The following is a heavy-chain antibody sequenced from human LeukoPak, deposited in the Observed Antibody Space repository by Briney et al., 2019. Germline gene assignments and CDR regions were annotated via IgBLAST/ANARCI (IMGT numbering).Heavy chain of an antibody. V-gene: IGHV3-11*01. D-gene: IGHD1-26*01. CDR3: VSLAADIVGATVDDY. CDR2: ISRRGNTI. CDR1: GFSFRNYY. Sequence: GGSLRLSCVASGFSFRNYYMSWIRQAPGKGLEWVSYISRRGNTIYYADSVKGRFTISRDNANNSLYLQMNSLRADDTAVYYCVSLAADIVGATVDDYWGQGTLVTISS. J-gene: IGHJ4*02.